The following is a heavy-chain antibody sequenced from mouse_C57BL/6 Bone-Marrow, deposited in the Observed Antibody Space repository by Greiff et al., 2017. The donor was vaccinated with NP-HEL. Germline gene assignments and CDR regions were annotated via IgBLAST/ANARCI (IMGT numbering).Heavy chain of an antibody. Sequence: QVQLQQPGTELVKPGASVKLSCKASGYTFTSYWMHWVQQRPGQGLEWIGNINPSNGGTNYNEKFKSKATLTVDKSSSTAYMQLSSLTSEDSAVYYCAPQGYDYPWFAYWGQGTLVTVSA. V-gene: IGHV1-53*01. J-gene: IGHJ3*01. CDR1: GYTFTSYW. CDR2: INPSNGGT. D-gene: IGHD2-4*01. CDR3: APQGYDYPWFAY.